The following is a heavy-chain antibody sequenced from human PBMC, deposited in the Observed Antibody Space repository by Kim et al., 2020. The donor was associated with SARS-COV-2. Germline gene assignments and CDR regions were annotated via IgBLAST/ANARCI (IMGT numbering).Heavy chain of an antibody. CDR3: ARGELVEMATMGDY. D-gene: IGHD1-26*01. Sequence: GGSLRLSCAASGFTFSSYAMNWVRQAPGKGLEWVAVISYDGSNKYYADSVKGRFTISRDNSKNTLYLQMNSLRAEDTAVYYCARGELVEMATMGDYWGQGTLVTVSS. CDR2: ISYDGSNK. J-gene: IGHJ4*02. CDR1: GFTFSSYA. V-gene: IGHV3-30*04.